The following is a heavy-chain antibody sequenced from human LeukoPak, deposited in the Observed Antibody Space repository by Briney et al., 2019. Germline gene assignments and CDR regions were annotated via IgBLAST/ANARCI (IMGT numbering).Heavy chain of an antibody. J-gene: IGHJ4*02. Sequence: SVKVSCTASGGTFSSYAISWVRQAPGQGLEWMGGIIPIFGTANYAQKFQGRVTITADESTSTAYMELSSLRSEDTAVYYCARVDVRYYDSSGYYLYWGQGTLVTVSS. CDR1: GGTFSSYA. CDR3: ARVDVRYYDSSGYYLY. V-gene: IGHV1-69*01. CDR2: IIPIFGTA. D-gene: IGHD3-22*01.